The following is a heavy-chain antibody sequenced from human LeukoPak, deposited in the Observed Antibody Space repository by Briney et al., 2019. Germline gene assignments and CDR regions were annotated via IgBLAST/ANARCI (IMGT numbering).Heavy chain of an antibody. Sequence: GGTLRLSCAASGFTFSNFGMAWVRQAPGKGLEWVSAIDASGRNTHYAGSVKGRFSISRDNSKNTLVLQMNSLRVEDTAVYYCAKALYDSTGDGYWGQGTLVTISS. D-gene: IGHD7-27*01. CDR2: IDASGRNT. J-gene: IGHJ4*02. V-gene: IGHV3-23*01. CDR1: GFTFSNFG. CDR3: AKALYDSTGDGY.